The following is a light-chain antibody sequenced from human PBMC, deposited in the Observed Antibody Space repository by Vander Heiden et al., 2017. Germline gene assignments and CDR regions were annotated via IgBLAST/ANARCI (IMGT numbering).Light chain of an antibody. Sequence: DIQMTHSPSSLSASVRDRVTITCRASQDISNYLAWYQQKPGKVPKLLIYGASTLQSGVPSRFSGSGSGADFTLTISSLQPEDVATYYCQGYDNVGRWTFGHGTKVDFK. V-gene: IGKV1-27*01. CDR3: QGYDNVGRWT. CDR1: QDISNY. CDR2: GAS. J-gene: IGKJ1*01.